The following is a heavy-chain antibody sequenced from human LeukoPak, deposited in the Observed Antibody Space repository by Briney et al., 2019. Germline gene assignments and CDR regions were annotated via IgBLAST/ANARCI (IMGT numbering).Heavy chain of an antibody. CDR2: IYYSGST. V-gene: IGHV4-61*08. Sequence: PSETLSLTCTVSGGSVSSGDYYWSWIRQPPGKGLEWIGNIYYSGSTNYNPSLKSRVTMSLDTSKNQFSLKLRSVTAADTAVYYCARDLSGSSSFGYWGQGTLVTVSS. J-gene: IGHJ4*02. CDR3: ARDLSGSSSFGY. CDR1: GGSVSSGDYY. D-gene: IGHD6-6*01.